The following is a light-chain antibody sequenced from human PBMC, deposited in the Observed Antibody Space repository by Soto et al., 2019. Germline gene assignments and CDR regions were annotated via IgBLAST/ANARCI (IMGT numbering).Light chain of an antibody. V-gene: IGKV3-20*01. CDR3: QQYGSSSLT. J-gene: IGKJ4*01. Sequence: EIVLTQSPGTLSLSPGERATLSCRASQSVSSSYLAWYQQKPGQAPRLLIYGASGRATGIPDRFSGSGSGTDFTLTISRLDPADFAVYYCQQYGSSSLTFGGGTKVEIK. CDR1: QSVSSSY. CDR2: GAS.